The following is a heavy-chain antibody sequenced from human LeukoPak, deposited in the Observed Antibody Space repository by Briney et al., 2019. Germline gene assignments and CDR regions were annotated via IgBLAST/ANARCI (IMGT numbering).Heavy chain of an antibody. CDR2: IKQDRSEK. V-gene: IGHV3-7*01. Sequence: GGSLRLSCAASGFTFTNYWMSWVRQAPGKGLELVANIKQDRSEKYYVDSVKGRFTISRDNAKNSLYLQMNSLRAEDTAVYYCARDLMPGFDYWGQGTLVTVSS. J-gene: IGHJ4*02. CDR1: GFTFTNYW. CDR3: ARDLMPGFDY. D-gene: IGHD2-2*01.